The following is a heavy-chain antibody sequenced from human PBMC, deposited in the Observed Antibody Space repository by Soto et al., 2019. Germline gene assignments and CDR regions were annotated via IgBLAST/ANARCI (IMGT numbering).Heavy chain of an antibody. D-gene: IGHD3-22*01. CDR3: AHSLIGYYSDSSGSNWFDP. CDR2: IYWDDDK. CDR1: GFSLSTSGVG. Sequence: QITLKESGPTLVKPTQTLTLTCTFSGFSLSTSGVGVGWIRQPPGKALEWLALIYWDDDKRYSPSLKSRLTITLDTSKNQVVRTMTNMDPVDTATYYCAHSLIGYYSDSSGSNWFDPWGQGTLVTVSS. J-gene: IGHJ5*02. V-gene: IGHV2-5*02.